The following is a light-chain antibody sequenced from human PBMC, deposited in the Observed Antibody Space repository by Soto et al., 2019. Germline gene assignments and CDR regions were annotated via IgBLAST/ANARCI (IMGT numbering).Light chain of an antibody. J-gene: IGKJ2*01. Sequence: EVVMTQSPDTLSVSPGERATLSCRASQSITSSYLAWYQQKPGQAPRLLIYGASRRATDIPDRFSGSGSGTDFTLTVSRLEPEDFAVYYCQLYDSSSYTFGQGTKVDIK. CDR1: QSITSSY. V-gene: IGKV3-20*01. CDR3: QLYDSSSYT. CDR2: GAS.